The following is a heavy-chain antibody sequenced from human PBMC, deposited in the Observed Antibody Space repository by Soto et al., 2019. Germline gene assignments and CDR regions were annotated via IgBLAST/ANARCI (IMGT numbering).Heavy chain of an antibody. D-gene: IGHD4-17*01. J-gene: IGHJ5*02. CDR1: GYTLTELS. Sequence: QVQLVQSGAEVKKPGASVKVSCKVSGYTLTELSMHWVRQAPGKGLEWMGGFDPEDGETIYAQKFQGRVTMTEDTSTDTAYMELSSLKSEDTAVYYCATLLWGTVTTPPDARYENWFDPWGQGTLVTVSS. CDR3: ATLLWGTVTTPPDARYENWFDP. CDR2: FDPEDGET. V-gene: IGHV1-24*01.